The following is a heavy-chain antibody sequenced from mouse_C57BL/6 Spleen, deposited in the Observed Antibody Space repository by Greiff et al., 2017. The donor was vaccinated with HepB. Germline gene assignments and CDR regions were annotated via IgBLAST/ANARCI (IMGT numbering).Heavy chain of an antibody. V-gene: IGHV5-4*01. CDR2: ISDGGSYT. D-gene: IGHD2-3*01. CDR1: GFTFSSYA. Sequence: EVKLMESGGGLVKPGGSLKLSCAASGFTFSSYAMSWVRQTPEKRLEWVATISDGGSYTYYPDNVKGRFTNSRDNAKNNLYLQMSHLKSEDTAMYYCARDGYYNFDYWGQGTTLTVSS. J-gene: IGHJ2*01. CDR3: ARDGYYNFDY.